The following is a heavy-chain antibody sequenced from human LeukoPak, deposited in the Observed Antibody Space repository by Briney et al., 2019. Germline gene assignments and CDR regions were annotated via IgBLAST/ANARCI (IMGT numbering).Heavy chain of an antibody. CDR3: AREKNGDYADY. J-gene: IGHJ4*02. D-gene: IGHD4-17*01. V-gene: IGHV4-59*01. Sequence: SETLSLTCAVSGGSINSYYWSWIRQPPGKGLEWIGYIYYSGSTNYNPSLKSRVTISVDTSKNQFPLKLSSVTAADTAVYYCAREKNGDYADYWGQGTLVTVSS. CDR1: GGSINSYY. CDR2: IYYSGST.